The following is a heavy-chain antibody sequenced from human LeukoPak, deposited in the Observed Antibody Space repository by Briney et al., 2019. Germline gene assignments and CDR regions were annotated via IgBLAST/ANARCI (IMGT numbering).Heavy chain of an antibody. Sequence: GGSLRLSCAASGFTFSSYGMHWVRQAPGKELEWVAFIRYDGSNKYYADSVKGRFTISRDNSKNTLYLQMNSLRAEDTAVYCCAKDLAVAGYFDYWGQGTLVTVSS. J-gene: IGHJ4*02. CDR3: AKDLAVAGYFDY. CDR2: IRYDGSNK. CDR1: GFTFSSYG. V-gene: IGHV3-30*02. D-gene: IGHD6-19*01.